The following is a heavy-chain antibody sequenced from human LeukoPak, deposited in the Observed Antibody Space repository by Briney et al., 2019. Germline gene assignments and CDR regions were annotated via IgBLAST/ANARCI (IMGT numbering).Heavy chain of an antibody. V-gene: IGHV3-30-3*01. D-gene: IGHD3-16*01. J-gene: IGHJ4*02. Sequence: PGGSLRLSCAASGFTFSSYAMHWVRQAPGKGLEWVAVISYDGSNKYYADSVKGRFTISRDNSKNTLYLQMNSLRAEDTAVYYCARDRTFGMAAGPQYYFDYWGQGTLVTVSS. CDR3: ARDRTFGMAAGPQYYFDY. CDR2: ISYDGSNK. CDR1: GFTFSSYA.